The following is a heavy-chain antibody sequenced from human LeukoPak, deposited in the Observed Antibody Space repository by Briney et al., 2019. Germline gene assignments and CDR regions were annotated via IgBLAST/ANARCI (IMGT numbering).Heavy chain of an antibody. CDR1: GGSFGGYY. D-gene: IGHD6-19*01. CDR3: ARPDYSSGWYNFDY. Sequence: SETLSLTCAVYGGSFGGYYWSWIRQPPGKGLEWIGEINHSGSTNYNPSLKSRVTISVDTSKNQFSLKVASVTAADTAVYYCARPDYSSGWYNFDYWGQGTLVTVSS. J-gene: IGHJ4*02. CDR2: INHSGST. V-gene: IGHV4-34*01.